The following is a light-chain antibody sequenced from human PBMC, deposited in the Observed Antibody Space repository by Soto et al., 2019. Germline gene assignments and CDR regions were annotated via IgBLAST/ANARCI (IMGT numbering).Light chain of an antibody. Sequence: NFMMTQPHSVSESPGKTVTISCTRSSGVIASNYVQWYQQRPGSAPTTVIYEHNQRPSGVPDRFSGSTDGSSNSASLTISGLETEDEADYYCQSYDSSTVIFGGGTKLTVL. CDR3: QSYDSSTVI. J-gene: IGLJ2*01. CDR1: SGVIASNY. CDR2: EHN. V-gene: IGLV6-57*04.